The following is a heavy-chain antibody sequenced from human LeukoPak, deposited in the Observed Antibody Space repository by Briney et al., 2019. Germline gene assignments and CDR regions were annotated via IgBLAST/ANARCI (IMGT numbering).Heavy chain of an antibody. CDR2: IYDSGSI. J-gene: IGHJ3*02. V-gene: IGHV4-30-4*01. D-gene: IGHD2-15*01. CDR3: ARDCSGGSCYGAFDI. CDR1: GASIRSGDYY. Sequence: PSQTLSLTCTVSGASIRSGDYYWSWIRQPPGKGLEWIGYIYDSGSIYYNPSLKSRITISVDTSENRFSLKLSSVTATDTAVYYCARDCSGGSCYGAFDIWGQGTMVTVSS.